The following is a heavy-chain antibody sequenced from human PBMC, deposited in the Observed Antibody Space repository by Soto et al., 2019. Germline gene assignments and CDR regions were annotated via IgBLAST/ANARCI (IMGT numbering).Heavy chain of an antibody. Sequence: SETLSLTCTVSGGSISSSSYYWGWIRQPPGKGLEWIGSIYNSGSTYYNPSLKSRVTISVDTSKNQFSLKLRSVTAADTAVYYFASPSFSYGSGRKKGLYYYYYGMDVWGQGTTVTVSS. V-gene: IGHV4-39*01. D-gene: IGHD3-10*01. CDR1: GGSISSSSYY. J-gene: IGHJ6*02. CDR2: IYNSGST. CDR3: ASPSFSYGSGRKKGLYYYYYGMDV.